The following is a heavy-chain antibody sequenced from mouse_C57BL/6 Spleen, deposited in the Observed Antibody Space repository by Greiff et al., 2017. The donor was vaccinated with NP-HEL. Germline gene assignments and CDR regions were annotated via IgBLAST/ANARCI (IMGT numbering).Heavy chain of an antibody. CDR1: GYIFTSYW. CDR2: IDPSDSET. J-gene: IGHJ2*01. D-gene: IGHD1-1*01. V-gene: IGHV1-52*01. Sequence: QVQLKQPGAELVRPGSSVKLSCKASGYIFTSYWMHWVKQRPIQGLEWIGNIDPSDSETHYNQKFKDKATLTVDKSSSTAYMQLSSLTSEDSAVYYCARGGYGSSYGDYWGQGTTLTVSS. CDR3: ARGGYGSSYGDY.